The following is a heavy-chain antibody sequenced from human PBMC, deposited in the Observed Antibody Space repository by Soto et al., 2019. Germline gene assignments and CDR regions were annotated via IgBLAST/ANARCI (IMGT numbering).Heavy chain of an antibody. D-gene: IGHD4-4*01. V-gene: IGHV2-70*04. CDR3: ARDYSDYGMDV. Sequence: SGPTLVNPTQTLTLTYTFSGFSLITIGMRLSWTRQPPGKALEWLARIDWDDDKFYSTSLKTRLTISKDTSKNQVVLTMTKMDPVDTATYYCARDYSDYGMDVWGQGTTVTVSS. CDR1: GFSLITIGMR. CDR2: IDWDDDK. J-gene: IGHJ6*02.